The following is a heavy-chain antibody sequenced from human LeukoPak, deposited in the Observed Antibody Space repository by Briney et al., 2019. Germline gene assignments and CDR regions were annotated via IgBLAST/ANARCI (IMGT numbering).Heavy chain of an antibody. Sequence: AGGSLSLSCAAAEFTFSSYRMNWVRQATGKGLEWVSSNSSRSSYIDYADSLKGRFTISRDNAKNSLYLQMNSLRAGDTAVYYCARDYSTGLLWFGESDPHFDYWGQGTLVTVSS. V-gene: IGHV3-21*01. J-gene: IGHJ4*02. D-gene: IGHD3-10*01. CDR2: NSSRSSYI. CDR1: EFTFSSYR. CDR3: ARDYSTGLLWFGESDPHFDY.